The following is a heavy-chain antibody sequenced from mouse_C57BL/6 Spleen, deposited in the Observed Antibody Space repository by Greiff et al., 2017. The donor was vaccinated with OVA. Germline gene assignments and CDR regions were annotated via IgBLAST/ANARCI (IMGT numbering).Heavy chain of an antibody. V-gene: IGHV1-26*01. J-gene: IGHJ1*03. Sequence: EVQLQQSGPELVKPGASVKISCKASGYTFTDYYMNWVKQSHGKSLEWIGDINPKNGGTSYNQKFKGKATLTVDKSSSTAYMELRSLTSEDSAVFYCASRDWDARYFDVWGTAPTVPSSS. CDR1: GYTFTDYY. D-gene: IGHD4-1*01. CDR2: INPKNGGT. CDR3: ASRDWDARYFDV.